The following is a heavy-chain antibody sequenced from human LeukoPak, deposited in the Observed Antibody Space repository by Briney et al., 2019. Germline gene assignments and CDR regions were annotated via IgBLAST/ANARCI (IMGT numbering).Heavy chain of an antibody. CDR3: ARETSGYYYYYMDV. Sequence: GGSLRLSCAASGFTFKKYDVTWVRQAPGKGLEWVSGIRASGGATYYADSVKGRFTISRDNAKNTLYLQMNSLRAEDTAVYYCARETSGYYYYYMDVWGKGTTVTVSS. CDR1: GFTFKKYD. V-gene: IGHV3-23*01. CDR2: IRASGGAT. J-gene: IGHJ6*03.